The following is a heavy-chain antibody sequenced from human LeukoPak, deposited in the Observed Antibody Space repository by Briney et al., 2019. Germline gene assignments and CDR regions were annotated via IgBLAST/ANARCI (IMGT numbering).Heavy chain of an antibody. J-gene: IGHJ5*02. D-gene: IGHD3-22*01. V-gene: IGHV4-38-2*02. CDR1: GYSISSGYY. Sequence: SETLSLTCTVSGYSISSGYYWGWIRQPPGKGLEWIGSIYHSGSTYYNPSLKSRVTISVDTSKNQFSLKLSSVTAADTAVYYCARRGDRSGNWFDPWGQGTLVTVSS. CDR2: IYHSGST. CDR3: ARRGDRSGNWFDP.